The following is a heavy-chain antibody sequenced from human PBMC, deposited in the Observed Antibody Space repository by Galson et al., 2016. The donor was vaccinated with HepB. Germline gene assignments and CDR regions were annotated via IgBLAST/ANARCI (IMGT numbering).Heavy chain of an antibody. V-gene: IGHV3-21*01. CDR2: ISGSSNDI. CDR3: ARERWIEFGHSYDAGGLDL. J-gene: IGHJ5*02. Sequence: SLRLSCAASGFTFRTYSMNWVRQAPGKGLEWVSSISGSSNDIYNADSVKGRFTISRDNAKNLLSLQMDSLRVEDTAVYYCARERWIEFGHSYDAGGLDLWGQGILVTVSP. D-gene: IGHD5-18*01. CDR1: GFTFRTYS.